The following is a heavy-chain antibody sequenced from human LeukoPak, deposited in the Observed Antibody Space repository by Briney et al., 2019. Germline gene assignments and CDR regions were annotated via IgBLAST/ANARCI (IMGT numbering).Heavy chain of an antibody. CDR2: VGSSGGST. Sequence: GGSLRLSCAASGFTFSSYAMIWVRQAPGKGLEWVSGVGSSGGSTYYTDSVKGRFTISRDNSKNTLYLQMNSLRAEDTAVYYCAKASIFGDTKYFQHWGQGTLVTAS. J-gene: IGHJ1*01. CDR3: AKASIFGDTKYFQH. CDR1: GFTFSSYA. V-gene: IGHV3-23*01. D-gene: IGHD3-3*01.